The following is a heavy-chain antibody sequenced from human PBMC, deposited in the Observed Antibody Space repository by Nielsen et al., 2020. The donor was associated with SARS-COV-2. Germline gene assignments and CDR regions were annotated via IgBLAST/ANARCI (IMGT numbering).Heavy chain of an antibody. CDR1: GFTVSSNY. J-gene: IGHJ4*02. V-gene: IGHV3-66*01. Sequence: GESLKISCAASGFTVSSNYMSWVRQAPGKGLEWVSVIYSGGSTYYADSVKGRFTISRDDSKNTLYLQMNSLKTEDTAVYYCTTDYLFDSGSYVGVFDYWGQGTLVTVSS. D-gene: IGHD1-26*01. CDR2: IYSGGST. CDR3: TTDYLFDSGSYVGVFDY.